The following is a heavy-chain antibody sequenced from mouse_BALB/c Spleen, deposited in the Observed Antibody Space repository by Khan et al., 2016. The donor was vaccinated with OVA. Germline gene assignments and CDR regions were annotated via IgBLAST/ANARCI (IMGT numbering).Heavy chain of an antibody. V-gene: IGHV2-6-4*01. CDR1: GFSLSRYS. CDR2: IWSGGST. D-gene: IGHD3-3*01. Sequence: QVQLKESGIGLVAPSQSLSITCTVSGFSLSRYSVHWVRQPPGKGLEWLGMIWSGGSTDYNSALKSRLSISKDNSKSQVFLKMNSLQTDDTAMYYCARNRDGGSYWYFDVWGAGTTVTVSS. J-gene: IGHJ1*01. CDR3: ARNRDGGSYWYFDV.